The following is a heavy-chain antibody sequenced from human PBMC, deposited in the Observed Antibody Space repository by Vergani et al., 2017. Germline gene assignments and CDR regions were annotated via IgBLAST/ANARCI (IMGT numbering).Heavy chain of an antibody. Sequence: QVQLQESGPGLVKPSETLSLTCTVSGGSISSYYWSWIRQPPGKGLEWIGYIYYSGSTNYNPSLKSRVTISVDTSKNPFSLKLSSVTAADTAVYYCARDSGSFKSPTYYYYYGMDVWGQGTTVTVSS. CDR3: ARDSGSFKSPTYYYYYGMDV. J-gene: IGHJ6*02. V-gene: IGHV4-59*01. CDR1: GGSISSYY. D-gene: IGHD3-10*01. CDR2: IYYSGST.